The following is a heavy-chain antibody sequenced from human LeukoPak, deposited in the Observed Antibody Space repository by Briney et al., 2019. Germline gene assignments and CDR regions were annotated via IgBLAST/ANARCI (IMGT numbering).Heavy chain of an antibody. J-gene: IGHJ4*02. D-gene: IGHD2-8*01. CDR2: ISWNSGSI. V-gene: IGHV3-9*01. Sequence: PGGSLRLSCAASGFTFDDYAMHWVRQAPGKGLEWVSGISWNSGSIGYADSVKGRFTISRDNAKNTLYLQMNSLRAEDTAVYYCGVLTLNPGWGQGTLVSASS. CDR1: GFTFDDYA. CDR3: GVLTLNPG.